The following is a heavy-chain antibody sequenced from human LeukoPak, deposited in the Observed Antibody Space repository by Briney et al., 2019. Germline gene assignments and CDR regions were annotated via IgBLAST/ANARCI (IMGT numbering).Heavy chain of an antibody. CDR2: ISGSGGST. CDR1: GFTFSSYA. V-gene: IGHV3-23*01. Sequence: SGGSLRLSCAASGFTFSSYAMTWVRQAPGKGLEWVSAISGSGGSTYSADSVKGRFTISRDNSKNTLYLQMNSLRAEDTAVYYCAGSWFYRDYFEYWGQGTLVTVSS. CDR3: AGSWFYRDYFEY. D-gene: IGHD3-10*01. J-gene: IGHJ4*02.